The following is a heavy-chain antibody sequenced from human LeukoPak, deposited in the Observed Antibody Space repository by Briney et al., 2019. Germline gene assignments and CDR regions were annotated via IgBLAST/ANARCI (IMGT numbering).Heavy chain of an antibody. Sequence: SGTLSLTCAVSGGSISSTNWWTWVRQPPGKGLEWIGGIYHSGSTYYNPSLKSRVTISVDTSKNQFSLKLSSVTAADTAVYYCARNYPRQPLGYWGQGTLVTVSS. V-gene: IGHV4-4*02. CDR1: GGSISSTNW. CDR2: IYHSGST. D-gene: IGHD3-16*01. J-gene: IGHJ4*02. CDR3: ARNYPRQPLGY.